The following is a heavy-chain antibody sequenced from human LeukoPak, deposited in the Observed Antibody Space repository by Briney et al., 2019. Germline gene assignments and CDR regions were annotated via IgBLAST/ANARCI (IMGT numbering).Heavy chain of an antibody. V-gene: IGHV3-7*01. D-gene: IGHD3-10*01. CDR1: GFTFSSYW. CDR3: ARDSHPRPAYYYGSGSYYSDY. Sequence: PGGSLRLSCAASGFTFSSYWMSWVRQAPGKGLARVANIKQDGSEKYYVDSVKGRFTISRDNAKNSLYLQMNSLRAEDTAVYYCARDSHPRPAYYYGSGSYYSDYWGQGTLVTVSS. J-gene: IGHJ4*02. CDR2: IKQDGSEK.